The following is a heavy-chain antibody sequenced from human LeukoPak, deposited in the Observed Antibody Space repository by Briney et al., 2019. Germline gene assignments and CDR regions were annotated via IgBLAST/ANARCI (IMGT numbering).Heavy chain of an antibody. CDR1: GFTFSSYA. CDR3: AVAYSSGWYSAFDY. CDR2: ISYDGSNK. Sequence: GGSLRLSCAASGFTFSSYAMHWVRQAPGKGLEWVAVISYDGSNKYYADSVKGRFTISRDNSKNTLYLQMNSLRAEDTAVYYCAVAYSSGWYSAFDYWGQGTLVTVSS. J-gene: IGHJ4*02. D-gene: IGHD6-19*01. V-gene: IGHV3-30-3*01.